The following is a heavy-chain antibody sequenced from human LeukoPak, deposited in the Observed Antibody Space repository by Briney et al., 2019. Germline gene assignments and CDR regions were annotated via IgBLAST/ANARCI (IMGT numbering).Heavy chain of an antibody. V-gene: IGHV3-30*04. Sequence: GGSLRLSCAASGFTFSSYAMHWVRQAPGKGLEWVAVISYDGSNKYYADSVKGRFTISRDNSKNTLYLQMNSLRAEDTAVYYCARESERVLCSGGSCYSPGPFAYWGQGTLVTVSS. D-gene: IGHD2-15*01. CDR1: GFTFSSYA. J-gene: IGHJ4*02. CDR3: ARESERVLCSGGSCYSPGPFAY. CDR2: ISYDGSNK.